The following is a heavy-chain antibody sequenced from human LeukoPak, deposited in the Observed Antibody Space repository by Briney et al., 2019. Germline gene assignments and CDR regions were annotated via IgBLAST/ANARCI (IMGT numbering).Heavy chain of an antibody. J-gene: IGHJ5*02. Sequence: GASVTVSCKASRYTFTDYYMHWVRQAPGQGLEWMGWINPNSGGTNYAQKFQGRVTMTRDTSISTAYMELSRLRSDDTAVYHWARGGWSLGYCSSSSCLDWFDPWGQGTLVTVSS. D-gene: IGHD2-2*01. CDR1: RYTFTDYY. CDR2: INPNSGGT. V-gene: IGHV1-2*02. CDR3: ARGGWSLGYCSSSSCLDWFDP.